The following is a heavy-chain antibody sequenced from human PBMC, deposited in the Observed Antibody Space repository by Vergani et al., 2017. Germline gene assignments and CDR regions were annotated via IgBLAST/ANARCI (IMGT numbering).Heavy chain of an antibody. V-gene: IGHV2-70*20. J-gene: IGHJ3*02. Sequence: QVTLRESGPALVKPTQTLTLTCTFSGFSLSTSGMCVSWVRQPPGKALEWRALIDWDDDKYYSTSLKTRLTIPKDTSKNHLVLTMTNMDPVDTATYYCARTFARMTTDAFDIWGQGTMVTVSS. D-gene: IGHD4-11*01. CDR3: ARTFARMTTDAFDI. CDR2: IDWDDDK. CDR1: GFSLSTSGMC.